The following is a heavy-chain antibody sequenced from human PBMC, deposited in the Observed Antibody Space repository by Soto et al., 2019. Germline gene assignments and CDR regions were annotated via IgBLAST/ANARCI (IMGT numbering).Heavy chain of an antibody. Sequence: TGGSLRLSCGAAGFTFSNYGMHWVRQAPGKGLEWVAVIWDNRNKIHYADSVRGRFTISRDNSKNTVYLQMDSLRAEDTAVYYCARGMSGDPFYGMDVWGQGTTVTVSS. J-gene: IGHJ6*02. CDR1: GFTFSNYG. CDR2: IWDNRNKI. V-gene: IGHV3-33*01. D-gene: IGHD2-21*01. CDR3: ARGMSGDPFYGMDV.